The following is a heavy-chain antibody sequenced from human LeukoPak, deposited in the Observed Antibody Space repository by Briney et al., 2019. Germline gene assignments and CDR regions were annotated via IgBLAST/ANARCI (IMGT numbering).Heavy chain of an antibody. J-gene: IGHJ4*02. CDR2: ISGSGSHT. CDR3: ARDQGIFDY. Sequence: GGSLRLSCVASGFSFSDYYMSWIRQAPGKGLEWVSYISGSGSHTNYADSVKGRFTISRDNAKNSLYLQMNSLRDEDSAVYYCARDQGIFDYWGQGTLVTVSS. CDR1: GFSFSDYY. V-gene: IGHV3-11*06.